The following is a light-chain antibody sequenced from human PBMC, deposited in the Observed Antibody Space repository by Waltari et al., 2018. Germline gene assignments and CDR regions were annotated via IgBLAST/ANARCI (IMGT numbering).Light chain of an antibody. V-gene: IGLV2-8*01. CDR2: EVT. J-gene: IGLJ2*01. CDR1: RSDIGGYNY. CDR3: TSYSGSDTVV. Sequence: QAALTQPPSESGSPGQSVTISCTGPRSDIGGYNYVLWYQQHPGKAPKLIIYEVTERPSGVPDRFSGSKSGNTASLTVSGLRTEDEADYYCTSYSGSDTVVFGGGTKLTVL.